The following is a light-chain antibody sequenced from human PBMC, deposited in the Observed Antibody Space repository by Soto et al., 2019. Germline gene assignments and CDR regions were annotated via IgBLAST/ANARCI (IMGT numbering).Light chain of an antibody. J-gene: IGLJ1*01. CDR3: CSFVGVTNDV. CDR1: GNAVSYQL. V-gene: IGLV2-23*02. CDR2: NVT. Sequence: QSALTQPASVSGSPGQSITISCSGNAVSYQLVSWYQQQPGKAPKLILYNVTRRPSGVSNRFSGFKSGTTASLKFTCLQAEDEADYYCCSFVGVTNDVFGNGTKVTVL.